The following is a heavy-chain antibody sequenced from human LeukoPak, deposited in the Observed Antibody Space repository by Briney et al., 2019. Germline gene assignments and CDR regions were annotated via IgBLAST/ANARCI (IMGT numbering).Heavy chain of an antibody. Sequence: ASVKVSCKASGYTFTGYYMHWVRQAPGQGLEWMGWINPNSGGTNYAQKFQGWVTMSGDTSKNQFSLKLISVTAADTAVYYCARDPLQSGLMDVWGKGTTVTVSS. D-gene: IGHD4-11*01. J-gene: IGHJ6*03. CDR2: INPNSGGT. CDR1: GYTFTGYY. CDR3: ARDPLQSGLMDV. V-gene: IGHV1-2*04.